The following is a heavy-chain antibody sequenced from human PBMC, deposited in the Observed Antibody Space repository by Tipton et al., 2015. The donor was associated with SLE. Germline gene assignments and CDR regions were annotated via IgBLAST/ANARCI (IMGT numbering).Heavy chain of an antibody. V-gene: IGHV3-7*01. CDR3: ARDLGSCTPLYY. CDR2: IKQDGSEK. CDR1: GFTLSSYW. D-gene: IGHD2-2*01. J-gene: IGHJ4*02. Sequence: SLRLSCAASGFTLSSYWMSWVRQAPGKGLEWVANIKQDGSEKYYVDSVKGRFTISRDNAKNTLYLQMNSLRAEDTAVYYCARDLGSCTPLYYLGQGNLLTVSS.